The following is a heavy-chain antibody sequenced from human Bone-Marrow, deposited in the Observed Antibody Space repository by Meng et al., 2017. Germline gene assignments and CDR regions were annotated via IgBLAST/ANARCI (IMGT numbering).Heavy chain of an antibody. CDR1: GFTFSSYA. CDR2: ISYDGSNK. CDR3: ARDYGGYDYSPDY. D-gene: IGHD5-12*01. J-gene: IGHJ4*02. Sequence: GESLKISCAASGFTFSSYAMHWVRQAPGKGLEWVAVISYDGSNKYYADSVKGRFTISRDNSKNTLYLQMNSLRAEDTAVYYCARDYGGYDYSPDYWGQGTLVTVSS. V-gene: IGHV3-30*04.